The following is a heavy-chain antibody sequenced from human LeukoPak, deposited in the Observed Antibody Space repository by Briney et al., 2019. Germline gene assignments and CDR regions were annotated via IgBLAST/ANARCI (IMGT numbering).Heavy chain of an antibody. J-gene: IGHJ4*02. Sequence: SVKVSCKASGGTFSSYAISWVRQAPGQGPEWMGRIIPILGIANYAQKFQGRVTITADKSTSTAYMELSSLRSEDTAVYYCARVESSSGPFDYWGQGTLVTVSS. CDR2: IIPILGIA. D-gene: IGHD6-19*01. V-gene: IGHV1-69*04. CDR1: GGTFSSYA. CDR3: ARVESSSGPFDY.